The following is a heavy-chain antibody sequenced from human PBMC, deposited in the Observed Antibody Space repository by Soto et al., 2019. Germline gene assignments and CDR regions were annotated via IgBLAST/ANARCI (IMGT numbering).Heavy chain of an antibody. V-gene: IGHV3-30*18. CDR2: ISYDGSNK. D-gene: IGHD6-13*01. CDR1: GFTFSSYG. CDR3: AKDLIAAAVPYYFDY. J-gene: IGHJ4*02. Sequence: QVQLVESGGGVVQPGRSLRLSCAASGFTFSSYGMHWVRQAPGKGLEWVAVISYDGSNKYYADSVKGRFTISRDNSKNTRYLQINSLRAEDTAVYYCAKDLIAAAVPYYFDYWGQGTLVTVSS.